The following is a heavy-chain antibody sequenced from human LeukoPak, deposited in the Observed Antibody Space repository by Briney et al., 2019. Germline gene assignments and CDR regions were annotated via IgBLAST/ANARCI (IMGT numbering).Heavy chain of an antibody. D-gene: IGHD1-26*01. CDR2: INPNSGGT. Sequence: ASVKVSCKASGYSFTDKYMHWVRQAPGQGLEWMGWINPNSGGTNYAQKFQGRVTMTEDTSTDTAYMELSSLRSEDTAVYYCATDVVGATIDYWGQGTLVTVSS. CDR3: ATDVVGATIDY. J-gene: IGHJ4*02. CDR1: GYSFTDKY. V-gene: IGHV1-2*02.